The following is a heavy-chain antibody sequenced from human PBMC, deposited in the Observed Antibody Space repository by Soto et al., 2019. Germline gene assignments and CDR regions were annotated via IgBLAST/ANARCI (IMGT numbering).Heavy chain of an antibody. V-gene: IGHV4-38-2*01. Sequence: PSETLSLTCAVSGFSISSGYFWGWIRQPPGKGPEWLGSIYHSGTTYYNPSVKGRVTISVDTSKNQFSLKMSSVTAADTAVYYCARGSSGYYWFDPWGQGTLVTVSS. D-gene: IGHD3-22*01. J-gene: IGHJ5*02. CDR3: ARGSSGYYWFDP. CDR1: GFSISSGYF. CDR2: IYHSGTT.